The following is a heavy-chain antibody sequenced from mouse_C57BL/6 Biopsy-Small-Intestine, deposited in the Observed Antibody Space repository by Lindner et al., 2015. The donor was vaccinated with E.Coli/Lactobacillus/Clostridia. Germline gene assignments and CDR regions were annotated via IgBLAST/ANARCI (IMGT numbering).Heavy chain of an antibody. J-gene: IGHJ4*01. CDR1: GYSFTSHG. CDR3: ARDDCSRDNCPPMNWFDP. Sequence: VKVSCKASGYSFTSHGMNWVRQAPGQGLEWMGWINTRTGNPTYAQGLTGRFVFSLDTSVSTAFLQISDLKAEDTAIYYCARDDCSRDNCPPMNWFDPWGQGTLVTVSS. D-gene: IGHD2-4*01. V-gene: IGHV9-3*02. CDR2: INTRTGNP.